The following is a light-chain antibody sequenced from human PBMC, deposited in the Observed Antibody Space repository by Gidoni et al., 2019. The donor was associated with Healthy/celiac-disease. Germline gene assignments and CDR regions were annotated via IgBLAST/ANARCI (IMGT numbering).Light chain of an antibody. CDR2: VGS. Sequence: VMTQSPLSLPVTPGEPAPISCRSSQSLLHSNGYNYLDWYLQKPGQSPQLLFYVGSIRASGVPDRFSGSGSGTDFTLNISRVEAEDVGVYYCMQALQTPTFGGGTKVEIK. V-gene: IGKV2-28*01. CDR3: MQALQTPT. CDR1: QSLLHSNGYNY. J-gene: IGKJ4*01.